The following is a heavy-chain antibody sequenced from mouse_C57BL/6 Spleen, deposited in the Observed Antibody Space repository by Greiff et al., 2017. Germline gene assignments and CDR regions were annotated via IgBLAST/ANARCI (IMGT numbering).Heavy chain of an antibody. J-gene: IGHJ3*01. CDR3: ARKGGKGAWFAY. V-gene: IGHV1-18*01. CDR2: INPNNGGT. Sequence: EVQLQQSGPELVKPGASVKIPCKASGYTFTDYNMDWVKQSHGKSLEWIGDINPNNGGTIYNQKFKGKATLTVDKSSSTAYMELRSLTSEDTAVYYCARKGGKGAWFAYWGQGTLVTVSA. CDR1: GYTFTDYN. D-gene: IGHD2-1*01.